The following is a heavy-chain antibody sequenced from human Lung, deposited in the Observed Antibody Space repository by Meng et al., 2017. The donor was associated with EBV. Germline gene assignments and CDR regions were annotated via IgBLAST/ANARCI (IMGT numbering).Heavy chain of an antibody. Sequence: VELQEPGPGLVKPSETLPLTCTVSGGSISSYYWSWIRQPAGKGLEWIGRIYTSGSTNYNPSLKSRVTISVDTSKNQFSLKLSSVTAADTAVYYCARALFDYYDSSGYYDYWGQGTLVTVSS. CDR2: IYTSGST. V-gene: IGHV4-4*07. D-gene: IGHD3-22*01. CDR3: ARALFDYYDSSGYYDY. CDR1: GGSISSYY. J-gene: IGHJ4*02.